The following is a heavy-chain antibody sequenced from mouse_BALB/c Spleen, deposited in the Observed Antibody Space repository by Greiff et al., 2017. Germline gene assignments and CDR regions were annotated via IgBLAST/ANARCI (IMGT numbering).Heavy chain of an antibody. V-gene: IGHV1-14*01. J-gene: IGHJ4*01. D-gene: IGHD2-4*01. Sequence: VQLQQSGPELVKPGASVKMSCKASGYTFTSYVMHWVKQKPGQGLEWIGYINPYNDGTKYNEKFKGKATLTSDKSSSTAYMELSSLTSEDSAVYYCARSYDYDAYYAMDYWGQGTSVTVSS. CDR1: GYTFTSYV. CDR3: ARSYDYDAYYAMDY. CDR2: INPYNDGT.